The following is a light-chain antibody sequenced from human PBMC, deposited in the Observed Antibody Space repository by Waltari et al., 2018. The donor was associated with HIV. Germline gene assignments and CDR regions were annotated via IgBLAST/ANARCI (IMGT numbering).Light chain of an antibody. J-gene: IGLJ1*01. Sequence: QSALTQPASVSGSPGQSITISCTGTSSDVGVFNYVSWYQQHPGKPPKLMLHDVNRRPSGVANRCSGSKSGYTASLTISGRQAEDEAEYFCSSYTTMNTVVFGTGTKVTVL. V-gene: IGLV2-14*03. CDR1: SSDVGVFNY. CDR2: DVN. CDR3: SSYTTMNTVV.